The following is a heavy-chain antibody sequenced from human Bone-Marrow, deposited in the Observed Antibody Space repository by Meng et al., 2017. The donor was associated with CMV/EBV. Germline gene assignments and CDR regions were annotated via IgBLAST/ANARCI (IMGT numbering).Heavy chain of an antibody. CDR1: GFTFSSYE. CDR2: ISSSGSTI. V-gene: IGHV3-48*03. Sequence: GGSLRLSCAASGFTFSSYEMNWVRQAPGKGLEWVSYISSSGSTIYYADSVKGRFTISRDNAKNSLYLQMNGLRAEDTAVYYCAGVNGAEYYDFWSGYFDDYGMDVWGQGTTVTVSS. J-gene: IGHJ6*02. CDR3: AGVNGAEYYDFWSGYFDDYGMDV. D-gene: IGHD3-3*01.